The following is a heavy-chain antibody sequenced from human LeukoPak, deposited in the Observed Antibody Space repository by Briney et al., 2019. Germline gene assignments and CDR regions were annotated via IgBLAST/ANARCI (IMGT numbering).Heavy chain of an antibody. Sequence: GASVKVSCKVSGYTLTELSMHWVRQAPGKGLEWMGGFDPEDGETIYAQKFQGRVTMTEDTSTDTAYMELSSLRSEDTAVYYCATVTRGYSYGYKSGYAFDIWGQGTMVTVSS. D-gene: IGHD5-18*01. CDR3: ATVTRGYSYGYKSGYAFDI. V-gene: IGHV1-24*01. CDR2: FDPEDGET. J-gene: IGHJ3*02. CDR1: GYTLTELS.